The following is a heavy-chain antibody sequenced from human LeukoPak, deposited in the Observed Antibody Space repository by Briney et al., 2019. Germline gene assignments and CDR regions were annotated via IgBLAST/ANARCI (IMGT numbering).Heavy chain of an antibody. D-gene: IGHD3-10*01. J-gene: IGHJ5*02. CDR3: ARVDRLLWFGELGENWFDP. CDR2: IYHSGST. CDR1: GGSISSSNW. Sequence: SGTLSLTCAVSGGSISSSNWWSWVRQPPGKGLEWIGEIYHSGSTNYNPSLKSRVTISVDKSKNQFSLKLSSVTAADTAVYYCARVDRLLWFGELGENWFDPWGQGTLVTVSS. V-gene: IGHV4-4*02.